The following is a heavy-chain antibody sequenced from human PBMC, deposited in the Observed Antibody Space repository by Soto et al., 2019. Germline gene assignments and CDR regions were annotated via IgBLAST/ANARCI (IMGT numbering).Heavy chain of an antibody. J-gene: IGHJ4*02. D-gene: IGHD1-26*01. CDR1: GFTFSTNS. CDR3: AKWDGDGAQ. CDR2: ISGGGDST. V-gene: IGHV3-23*01. Sequence: EVQLLESGGGLVQPGGSLRLSCAASGFTFSTNSMTWVRQAPGKGLEWVCGISGGGDSTHYADSVKGRFTISRDNSKNMVYLQMNSLTAYDTAVYFCAKWDGDGAQWGQGTLVTVSS.